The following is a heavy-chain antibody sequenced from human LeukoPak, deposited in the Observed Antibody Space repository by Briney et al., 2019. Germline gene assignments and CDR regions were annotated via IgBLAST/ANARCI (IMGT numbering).Heavy chain of an antibody. Sequence: GTSLRLSCAASGFTLNSYPMHWVRQAPGKGLEWLAVISYDGYTTLHADSVKGRFTISRDNSKNTLYLQMNSLRAEDTALYYCAKRAGGTPDYWGLGTLVTVSS. CDR3: AKRAGGTPDY. CDR2: ISYDGYTT. V-gene: IGHV3-30*04. J-gene: IGHJ4*02. CDR1: GFTLNSYP. D-gene: IGHD1-26*01.